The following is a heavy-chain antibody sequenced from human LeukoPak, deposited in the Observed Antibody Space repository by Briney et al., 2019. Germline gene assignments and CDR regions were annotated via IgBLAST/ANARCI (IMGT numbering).Heavy chain of an antibody. J-gene: IGHJ5*02. Sequence: GGSLRLSCAASGFTFSNYAMSWVRQAPGKGLEWVSAISGSASSTYHADSVKGRFTISRDNSKNTLYLQMNSLRAEDTAVYYCARELNGAFDPWGQGTLVTVSS. CDR2: ISGSASST. CDR3: ARELNGAFDP. CDR1: GFTFSNYA. D-gene: IGHD1-1*01. V-gene: IGHV3-23*01.